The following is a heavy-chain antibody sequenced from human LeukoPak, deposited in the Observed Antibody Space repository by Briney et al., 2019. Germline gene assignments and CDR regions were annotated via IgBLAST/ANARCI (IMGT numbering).Heavy chain of an antibody. D-gene: IGHD6-19*01. CDR3: ARGLAVTARGSFDI. Sequence: GGSLRLSCAASVFTVSSNYMSWVRQAPGKGLEWVSFISSSSNYMSYADSVKGRFTISRDNAKNSLYLQMNSLRAEDTAVYYCARGLAVTARGSFDIWGQGTMVTVSS. CDR1: VFTVSSNY. J-gene: IGHJ3*02. V-gene: IGHV3-21*04. CDR2: ISSSSNYM.